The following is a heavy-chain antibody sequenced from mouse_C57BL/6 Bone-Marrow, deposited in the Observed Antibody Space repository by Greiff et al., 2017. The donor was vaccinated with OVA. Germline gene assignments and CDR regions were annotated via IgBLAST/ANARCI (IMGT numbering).Heavy chain of an antibody. CDR1: GYSITSGYY. CDR3: ARDGYYGDWYFDV. V-gene: IGHV3-6*01. D-gene: IGHD2-3*01. CDR2: ISYDGSN. Sequence: EVKLVESGPGLVKPSQSLSLTCSVTGYSITSGYYWNWIRQFPGNKLEWMGYISYDGSNNYNPSLKNRISITRDTSKNQFFLKLNSVTTEDTATYYCARDGYYGDWYFDVWGTGTTVTVSS. J-gene: IGHJ1*03.